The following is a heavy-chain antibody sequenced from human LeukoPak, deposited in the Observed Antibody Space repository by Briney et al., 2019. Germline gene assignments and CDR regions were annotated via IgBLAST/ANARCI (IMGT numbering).Heavy chain of an antibody. V-gene: IGHV3-53*01. D-gene: IGHD6-19*01. CDR1: GFTVSSNY. J-gene: IGHJ6*02. CDR2: IYSGGST. Sequence: GGSLRLSCAASGFTVSSNYMSWVRQAPGKGLEWVSVIYSGGSTYYADSVKGRFTISRDNSKNTLYFQMNSLRAEDTAVYYCGTDDASKAAVGRSYYYGMDVWGQGTTVTVSS. CDR3: GTDDASKAAVGRSYYYGMDV.